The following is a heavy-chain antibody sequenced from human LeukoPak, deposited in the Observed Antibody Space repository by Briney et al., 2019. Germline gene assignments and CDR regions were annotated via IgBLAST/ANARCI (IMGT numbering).Heavy chain of an antibody. CDR3: ARHPCSGGSCYSIDY. CDR1: GGSISSYY. Sequence: SETLSLTCTVSGGSISSYYWSWIRQPPGKGLEWIGYIYYSGSTNYNPSLKSRVTISVDTSKNQFSLKLGSATAADTAVYYCARHPCSGGSCYSIDYWGQGTLVTVSS. CDR2: IYYSGST. J-gene: IGHJ4*02. D-gene: IGHD2-15*01. V-gene: IGHV4-59*08.